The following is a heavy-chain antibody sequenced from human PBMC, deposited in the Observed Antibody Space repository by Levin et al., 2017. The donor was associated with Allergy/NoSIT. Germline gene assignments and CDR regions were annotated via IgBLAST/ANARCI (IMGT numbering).Heavy chain of an antibody. CDR1: GFTFSSYW. D-gene: IGHD6-19*01. V-gene: IGHV3-7*01. J-gene: IGHJ3*02. Sequence: GESLKISCAASGFTFSSYWMSWVRQAPGKGLEWVANIKQDGSEKYYVDSVMGRFTISRDNAKNSLYLQMNSLRAEDTAVYYCARLSQWLSWRDAFDIWGQGTMVTVSS. CDR2: IKQDGSEK. CDR3: ARLSQWLSWRDAFDI.